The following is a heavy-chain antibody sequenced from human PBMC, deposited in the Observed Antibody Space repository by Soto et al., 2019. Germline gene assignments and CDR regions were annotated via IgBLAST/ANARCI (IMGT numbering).Heavy chain of an antibody. D-gene: IGHD5-18*01. Sequence: ASVKVSCKASGGTFSSYAISWVRQAPGQGLEWMGGIIPIFGTANYAQKFQGRVTITADESTSTAYMELSSLRSEDTAVYYCARGPKIQLWLAYFDYWGQGTLVTVSS. CDR2: IIPIFGTA. CDR3: ARGPKIQLWLAYFDY. J-gene: IGHJ4*02. CDR1: GGTFSSYA. V-gene: IGHV1-69*13.